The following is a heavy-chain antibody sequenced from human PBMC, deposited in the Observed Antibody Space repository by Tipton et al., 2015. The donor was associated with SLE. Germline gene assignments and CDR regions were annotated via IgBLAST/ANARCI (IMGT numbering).Heavy chain of an antibody. J-gene: IGHJ4*02. Sequence: TLSLTCTVSGGSITISGYYWGWIRQAPGKGLEWIGSIYYSGSPYYNPSLKSRVTLSVDTSKNQFSLKLSSVTAADTAVYFCARDEYYYDGTGYHLLGQFDYWGQGTLVTVSS. V-gene: IGHV4-39*07. CDR1: GGSITISGYY. CDR2: IYYSGSP. D-gene: IGHD3-22*01. CDR3: ARDEYYYDGTGYHLLGQFDY.